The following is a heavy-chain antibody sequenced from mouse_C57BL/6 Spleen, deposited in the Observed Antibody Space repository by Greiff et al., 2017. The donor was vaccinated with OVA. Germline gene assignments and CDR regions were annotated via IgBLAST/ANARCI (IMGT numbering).Heavy chain of an antibody. CDR1: GFTFSSYA. J-gene: IGHJ1*03. CDR3: ARDANYTNGGYFYV. Sequence: EVQLVESGGGLVKPGGSLKLSCAASGFTFSSYAMSWVRQTPEKRLEWVATISDGGSYTYYPDNVKGRFTISSDNAKNNLYLQMSHLKSEDTAMYYCARDANYTNGGYFYVWGTGTTVTVSS. V-gene: IGHV5-4*01. D-gene: IGHD2-12*01. CDR2: ISDGGSYT.